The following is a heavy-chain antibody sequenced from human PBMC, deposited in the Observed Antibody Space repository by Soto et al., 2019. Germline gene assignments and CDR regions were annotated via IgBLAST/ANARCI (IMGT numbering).Heavy chain of an antibody. Sequence: QVQLVESGGGVVKPGRSLRLSCAASGFTFSSYAMHWVRQATGKGLEWVAVISYDGSNQYYADSVKGRFTISRDNSKNTLYLQMNILRAENTDVYYCARDWSRWDYWGQGTLVIVSS. J-gene: IGHJ4*02. CDR1: GFTFSSYA. V-gene: IGHV3-30-3*01. D-gene: IGHD2-15*01. CDR2: ISYDGSNQ. CDR3: ARDWSRWDY.